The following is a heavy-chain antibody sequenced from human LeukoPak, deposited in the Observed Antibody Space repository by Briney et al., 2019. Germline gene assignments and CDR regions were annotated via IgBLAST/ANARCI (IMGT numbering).Heavy chain of an antibody. CDR1: AFTFSTYG. J-gene: IGHJ4*02. Sequence: GGTLRLAWAAAAFTFSTYGMSWVRQAPGKVLEWVSATSGSGGSTYYADSVKGRFTISRDNSKNTLHLQMNSLRAEDTAVYYCAGRGSGSYFDYWGQGTLVTVSS. CDR3: AGRGSGSYFDY. V-gene: IGHV3-23*01. CDR2: TSGSGGST. D-gene: IGHD3-10*01.